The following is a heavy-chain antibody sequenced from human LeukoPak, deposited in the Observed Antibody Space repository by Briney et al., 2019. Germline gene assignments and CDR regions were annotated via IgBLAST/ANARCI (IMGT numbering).Heavy chain of an antibody. CDR3: ARCLGRMDI. V-gene: IGHV7-4-1*02. D-gene: IGHD3-16*01. J-gene: IGHJ6*03. Sequence: ASVYVSCTSSGYIFTEYAIYWVRQAPGQGLDWVGWINTNTGNRTYAQGFTGRFVFSLDTSVSTAHLQLSSLKAEDSAVFYCARCLGRMDIWGEGTTVTVSS. CDR1: GYIFTEYA. CDR2: INTNTGNR.